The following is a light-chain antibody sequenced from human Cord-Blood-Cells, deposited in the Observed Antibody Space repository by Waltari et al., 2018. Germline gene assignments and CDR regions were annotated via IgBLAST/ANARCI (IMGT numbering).Light chain of an antibody. CDR2: AAS. V-gene: IGKV1-39*01. CDR3: QQSYSTPWT. Sequence: DIQMTESPSSLSASVGDRVTITCRASQSISSYLNWYHQKPGKEPKLLIYAASSLQSVVPSSFSCSVSWTYFTLTIRSLQPEDFATYYCQQSYSTPWTFGQGTKVEIK. J-gene: IGKJ1*01. CDR1: QSISSY.